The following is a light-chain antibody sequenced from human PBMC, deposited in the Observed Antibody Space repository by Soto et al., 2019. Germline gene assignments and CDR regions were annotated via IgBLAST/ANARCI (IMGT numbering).Light chain of an antibody. V-gene: IGKV3-20*01. CDR1: QSVSSNN. CDR3: QQYGRSPFT. CDR2: GAS. Sequence: EIGLTMSPGTLSLSPGERATLSCRASQSVSSNNLAWYQQRPGQAPRVVIYGASTRAIGIPERFSGSGSGTDFTLTISRLEPEDFAVYYCQQYGRSPFTFGPGAMVDI. J-gene: IGKJ3*01.